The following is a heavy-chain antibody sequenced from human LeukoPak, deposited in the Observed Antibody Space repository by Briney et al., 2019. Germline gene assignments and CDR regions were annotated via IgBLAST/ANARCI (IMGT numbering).Heavy chain of an antibody. V-gene: IGHV4-59*01. J-gene: IGHJ6*03. CDR2: IYYSGST. CDR3: ARGGGVGYYYYYMDV. D-gene: IGHD1-26*01. Sequence: PSETPSLTCTVSGGSITSYYWSWIRQPPGKGLEWIGYIYYSGSTNYNPSLKSRVTISVDTSKNQFSLKLSSVTAADTAVYYCARGGGVGYYYYYMDVWGKGTTVTISS. CDR1: GGSITSYY.